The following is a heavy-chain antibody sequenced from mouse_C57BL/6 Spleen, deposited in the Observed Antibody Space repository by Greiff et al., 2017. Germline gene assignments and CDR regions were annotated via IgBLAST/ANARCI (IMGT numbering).Heavy chain of an antibody. V-gene: IGHV5-9*01. Sequence: EVMLVESGGGLVKSGGSLKLSCAASGFTFSSYTMSWVRQTPEKRLEWVATISGGGGNTYYPDSVKGRFTISRDNAKNTLYLQMSSLRSEDTALYYCARQGGSRDWYFDVWGTGTTVTVSS. CDR2: ISGGGGNT. CDR3: ARQGGSRDWYFDV. J-gene: IGHJ1*03. CDR1: GFTFSSYT. D-gene: IGHD1-1*01.